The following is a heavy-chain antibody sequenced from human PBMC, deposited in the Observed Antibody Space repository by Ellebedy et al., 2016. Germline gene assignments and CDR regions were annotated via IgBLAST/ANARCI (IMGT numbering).Heavy chain of an antibody. J-gene: IGHJ4*02. V-gene: IGHV3-30*18. CDR3: AKGGWFGELHRVDD. CDR2: TSSAGSDY. CDR1: GFTFRTNV. Sequence: GESLKISXAASGFTFRTNVMHWVRQAPGKGLEWVAFTSSAGSDYKYVDSVKGRFTISRDNPKNTLYLQMDSLRIEDTAVYYCAKGGWFGELHRVDDWGQGTQVTVSS. D-gene: IGHD3-10*01.